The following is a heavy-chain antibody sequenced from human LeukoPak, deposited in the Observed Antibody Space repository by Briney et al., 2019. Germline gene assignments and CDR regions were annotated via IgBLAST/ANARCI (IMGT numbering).Heavy chain of an antibody. V-gene: IGHV3-53*01. CDR2: IYSGGST. J-gene: IGHJ4*02. CDR1: GFTVSSNY. CDR3: ARGVWSYSFDY. D-gene: IGHD1-26*01. Sequence: PGGSLRLSCAASGFTVSSNYMSWVRQAPGKGLEWVSVIYSGGSTYYADSVKGRFTISRDNSKNTLYLQMNSLRAEDTAVYYCARGVWSYSFDYWGQGTLVTVSS.